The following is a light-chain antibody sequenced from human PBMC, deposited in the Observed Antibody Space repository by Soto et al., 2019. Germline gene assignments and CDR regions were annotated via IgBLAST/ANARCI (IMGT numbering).Light chain of an antibody. CDR3: QQYGTSPQT. V-gene: IGKV3-20*01. CDR2: DTS. CDR1: QSVTSNY. Sequence: EIVLKQSPGTLSLSQGERATLSCRASQSVTSNYLAWYQQKPGQAPRLLIYDTSTRASGVPDRFSGSGSGTEFTLTISRLEPEDFAVYYCQQYGTSPQTFGQGTKVDNK. J-gene: IGKJ1*01.